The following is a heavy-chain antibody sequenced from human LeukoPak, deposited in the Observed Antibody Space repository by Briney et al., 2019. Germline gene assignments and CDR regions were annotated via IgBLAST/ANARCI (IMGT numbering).Heavy chain of an antibody. Sequence: GGSLRLSCAASGFTFSNYSLTWVRQAPGKGLEWVSGISGNGDSTSYADSVKGRFTISRDNYKNTLYLQMNSLRAEDTAVYYCAKDRSSSTSCSNYWGQGTLVTVSS. CDR1: GFTFSNYS. CDR2: ISGNGDST. CDR3: AKDRSSSTSCSNY. J-gene: IGHJ4*02. D-gene: IGHD2-2*01. V-gene: IGHV3-23*01.